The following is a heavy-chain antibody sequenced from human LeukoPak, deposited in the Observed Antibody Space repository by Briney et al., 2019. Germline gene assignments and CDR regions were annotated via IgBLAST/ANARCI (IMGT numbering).Heavy chain of an antibody. V-gene: IGHV3-7*04. J-gene: IGHJ4*02. Sequence: GGSLRPSCAASGFTFSAYWMSWVRQAPGKGLEWVANIKYGGSATYYVDSVKGRFTISRDNTKDSLFLQMNSLRVEDTAVYYCTRADDRGDYWGQGTLVTVSS. CDR3: TRADDRGDY. CDR2: IKYGGSAT. D-gene: IGHD1-1*01. CDR1: GFTFSAYW.